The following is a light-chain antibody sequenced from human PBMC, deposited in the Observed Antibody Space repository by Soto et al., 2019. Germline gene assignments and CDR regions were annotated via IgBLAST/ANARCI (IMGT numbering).Light chain of an antibody. J-gene: IGKJ2*01. CDR3: LQHSSRPFT. V-gene: IGKV1-17*01. CDR1: QGIGND. CDR2: AAS. Sequence: DIQMTQSPSSLSASVGDTVSVTCRASQGIGNDLGWYQQKPGKAPKRLIYAASTLQVGVPSRFRGFGSGTEFTLTISGLQPEDFATYYCLQHSSRPFTFGRGTKLEIK.